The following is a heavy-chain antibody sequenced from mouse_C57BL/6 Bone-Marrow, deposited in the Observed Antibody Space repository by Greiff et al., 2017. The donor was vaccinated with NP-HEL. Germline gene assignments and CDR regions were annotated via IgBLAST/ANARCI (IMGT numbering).Heavy chain of an antibody. CDR2: IYPGSGST. Sequence: VQLKQPGAELVKPGASVKMSCKASGYTFTSYWITWVKQRPGQGLEWIGDIYPGSGSTNYNEKFKSKATLTVDTSSSTAYMQLSSLTSEDSAVYYCARELRDYYAMDYWGQGTSVTVSS. CDR1: GYTFTSYW. V-gene: IGHV1-55*01. D-gene: IGHD1-1*01. J-gene: IGHJ4*01. CDR3: ARELRDYYAMDY.